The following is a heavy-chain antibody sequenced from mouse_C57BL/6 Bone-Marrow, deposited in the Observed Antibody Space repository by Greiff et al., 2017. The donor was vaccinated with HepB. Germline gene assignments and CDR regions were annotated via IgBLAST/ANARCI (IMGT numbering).Heavy chain of an antibody. J-gene: IGHJ2*01. D-gene: IGHD1-1*01. Sequence: QVQLKESGAELVKPGASVKLSCKASGYTFTSYWMQWVKQRPGQGLEWIGEIDPSDSYTNYNQKFKGKATLTVDTSSGTAYMQLSSLTSEDSAVYYCARPLITTVVGGDYWGQGTTLTVSS. CDR3: ARPLITTVVGGDY. CDR2: IDPSDSYT. V-gene: IGHV1-50*01. CDR1: GYTFTSYW.